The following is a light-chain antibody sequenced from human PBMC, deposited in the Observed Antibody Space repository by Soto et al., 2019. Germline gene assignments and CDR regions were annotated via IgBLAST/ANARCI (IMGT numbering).Light chain of an antibody. CDR1: SSDVGAYNY. V-gene: IGLV2-14*01. Sequence: QSALTQPASVSGSPGRSITISCTGTSSDVGAYNYVSWYQQYPGKAPKLMIYDVSNRPSGVSNRFSGSKSGNTASLTISGLQDEDEADYYCSSYTSSSTPLFGGGTKLTVL. J-gene: IGLJ2*01. CDR2: DVS. CDR3: SSYTSSSTPL.